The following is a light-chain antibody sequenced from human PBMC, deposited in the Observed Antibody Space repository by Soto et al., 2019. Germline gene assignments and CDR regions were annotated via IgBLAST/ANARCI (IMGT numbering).Light chain of an antibody. V-gene: IGKV1-39*01. Sequence: DIQMTQSPSSLSASVGDRVTITCRASQSISSYLNWSQQKPGKAPKLLNYAASSLHSGVPSMFSGSGSVTDVTLTITSRRPDDFATFYCQQSYSTPPRSFVQGTKVLIK. J-gene: IGKJ1*01. CDR3: QQSYSTPPRS. CDR2: AAS. CDR1: QSISSY.